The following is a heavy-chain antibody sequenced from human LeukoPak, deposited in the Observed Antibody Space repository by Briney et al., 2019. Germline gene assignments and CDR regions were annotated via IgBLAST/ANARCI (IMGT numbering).Heavy chain of an antibody. V-gene: IGHV3-21*01. CDR3: ASVYGSGSSTPTMYLDY. CDR2: ISSSSSYI. Sequence: GGSLRLSCAASGFTFSSYSMNWVRQAPGKGLEWVSSISSSSSYIYYADSVKGRFTISRDNAKNSLYLQMNSLRAEDTAVYYCASVYGSGSSTPTMYLDYWGQGTLVTVSS. CDR1: GFTFSSYS. J-gene: IGHJ4*02. D-gene: IGHD3-10*01.